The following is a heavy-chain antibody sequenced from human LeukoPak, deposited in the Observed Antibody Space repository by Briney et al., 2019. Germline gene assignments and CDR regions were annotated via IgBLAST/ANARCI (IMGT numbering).Heavy chain of an antibody. CDR2: VSGSGSST. D-gene: IGHD2-2*01. CDR1: GFTFSNYA. V-gene: IGHV3-23*01. Sequence: GGSLRLSCAASGFTFSNYAMYWVRQAPGKGLEWVSVVSGSGSSTNYADSVKGRFTISRDNSKNTLYLQMNSLRAEDTAVYYCAKAVTAAGTNYWGQGTLVTVSS. J-gene: IGHJ4*02. CDR3: AKAVTAAGTNY.